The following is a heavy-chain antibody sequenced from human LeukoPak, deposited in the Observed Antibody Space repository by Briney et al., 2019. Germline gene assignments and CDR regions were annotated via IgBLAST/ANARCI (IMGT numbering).Heavy chain of an antibody. J-gene: IGHJ6*02. CDR1: GFTFSSYG. V-gene: IGHV3-33*01. CDR3: ARDLGYCSGGSCYSGAYYYYGMDV. D-gene: IGHD2-15*01. CDR2: IWYDGSNK. Sequence: GGSLRLSCAASGFTFSSYGMHWVRQAPGKGLEWVAVIWYDGSNKYYADSVKGRFTISRDNSKNTLYLQMNSLRAEDTAVYYCARDLGYCSGGSCYSGAYYYYGMDVWGQGTTVTVSS.